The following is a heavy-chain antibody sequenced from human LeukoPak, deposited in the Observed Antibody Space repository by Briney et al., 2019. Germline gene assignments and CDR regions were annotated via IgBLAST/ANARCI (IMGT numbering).Heavy chain of an antibody. CDR3: TRGSMRMAPPRLADY. CDR2: IRKSRSYT. Sequence: PGGSLRLSCEASGFTFSDYYENWIRHAPGKGLEWVSYIRKSRSYTNYADSVKGRFTISRDNPKNPLYLQLNTLSAEDTAVFCCTRGSMRMAPPRLADYWGQRTLVTVSS. J-gene: IGHJ4*02. D-gene: IGHD5-24*01. CDR1: GFTFSDYY. V-gene: IGHV3-11*06.